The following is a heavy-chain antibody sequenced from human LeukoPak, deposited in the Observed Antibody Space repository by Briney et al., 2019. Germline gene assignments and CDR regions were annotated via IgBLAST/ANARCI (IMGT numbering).Heavy chain of an antibody. CDR1: GFTFSSYA. CDR3: ARGPGSDY. D-gene: IGHD3-10*01. Sequence: GGSLRLSCAASGFTFSSYAMHWVRQAPGKGLEWVAVISYVGSNKYYADSVKGRFTISRDNSKNTLYLQTNSLRAEDTAVYYCARGPGSDYWGQGTLVTVSS. V-gene: IGHV3-30-3*01. CDR2: ISYVGSNK. J-gene: IGHJ4*02.